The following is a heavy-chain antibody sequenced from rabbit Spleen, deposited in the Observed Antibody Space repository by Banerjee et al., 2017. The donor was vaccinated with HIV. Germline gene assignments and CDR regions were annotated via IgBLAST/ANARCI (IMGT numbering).Heavy chain of an antibody. D-gene: IGHD6-1*01. CDR2: IVGSSSGFT. Sequence: QSLEESGGDLVKPGASLTLPCKASGLAFISSDYMCWVRQAPGKGLEWISCIVGSSSGFTYSATWAKGRFTCSKTSSTTVTLQMTSLTVADTATYFCARDTASSFSSYGMDLWGPGTLVTVS. J-gene: IGHJ6*01. CDR1: GLAFISSDY. CDR3: ARDTASSFSSYGMDL. V-gene: IGHV1S40*01.